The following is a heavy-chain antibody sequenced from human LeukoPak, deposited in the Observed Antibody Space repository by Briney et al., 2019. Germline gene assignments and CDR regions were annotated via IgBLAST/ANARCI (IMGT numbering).Heavy chain of an antibody. V-gene: IGHV3-48*02. CDR1: GFTLTTYT. CDR3: ARYVDTTMLT. CDR2: ISSSSSTI. J-gene: IGHJ4*02. Sequence: GSHSLFCAASGFTLTTYTMNWVRQAPGKGLEWVSYISSSSSTIYYADSVKGRFTISRDNAKNSLYLQMNSLRDEDTAVYYCARYVDTTMLTWGQGTLVTVSS. D-gene: IGHD5-18*01.